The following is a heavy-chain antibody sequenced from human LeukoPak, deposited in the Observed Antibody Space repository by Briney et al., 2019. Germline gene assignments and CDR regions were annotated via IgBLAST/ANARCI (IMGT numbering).Heavy chain of an antibody. CDR1: GFTFSSYA. CDR2: ISGSDGSI. J-gene: IGHJ4*02. Sequence: GGSLRLSCAASGFTFSSYAMSWVRQAPGKGLEWVSAISGSDGSIYYADSVKGRFTISRDDSQNTLYLQMNSLSAEDTAVYYCAKVETSGGANCYALDYWGQGTLVTVSS. CDR3: AKVETSGGANCYALDY. V-gene: IGHV3-23*01. D-gene: IGHD2-2*01.